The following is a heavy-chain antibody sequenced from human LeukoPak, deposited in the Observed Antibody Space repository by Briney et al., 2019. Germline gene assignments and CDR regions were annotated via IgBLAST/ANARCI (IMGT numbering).Heavy chain of an antibody. J-gene: IGHJ4*02. CDR1: GYSFTGYY. V-gene: IGHV1-2*02. CDR2: INPNSGGT. D-gene: IGHD1-7*01. Sequence: ASVKVSCKASGYSFTGYYIHWVRQAPGQGLEWMGWINPNSGGTNYAQKFQGRVTMTRDTSISTAYMELSRPRSDDTAVYYCASSNWNYKIPYYWGQGTLVTVSS. CDR3: ASSNWNYKIPYY.